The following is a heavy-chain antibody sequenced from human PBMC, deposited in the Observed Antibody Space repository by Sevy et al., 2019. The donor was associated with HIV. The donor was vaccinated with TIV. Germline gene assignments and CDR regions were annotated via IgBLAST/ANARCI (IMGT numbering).Heavy chain of an antibody. Sequence: GGSLRLSCAASGFTFSKYWMSWVRQAPGKGLEWVANIKPDGSDKYYVGSLKGRFTIYRDNAKYSLYLEMNNLGAEDTAVYYCARVIDYGELGNWFDPWGQGTLVTVSS. CDR2: IKPDGSDK. J-gene: IGHJ5*02. CDR1: GFTFSKYW. V-gene: IGHV3-7*01. D-gene: IGHD4-17*01. CDR3: ARVIDYGELGNWFDP.